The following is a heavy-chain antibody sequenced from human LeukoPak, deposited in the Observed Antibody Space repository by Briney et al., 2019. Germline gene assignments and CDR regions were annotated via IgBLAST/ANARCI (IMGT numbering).Heavy chain of an antibody. Sequence: SETLSLTCAVYGGSFSGYYWSWIRQPPGKGLEWIGEINHSGSTNYNPSLKSRVTISVDTSKNQFSLKLSSVTAADTAVYYCARGVGRFLEWSLKNSWFDPWGQGTLVTVSS. CDR2: INHSGST. CDR1: GGSFSGYY. D-gene: IGHD3-3*01. V-gene: IGHV4-34*01. J-gene: IGHJ5*02. CDR3: ARGVGRFLEWSLKNSWFDP.